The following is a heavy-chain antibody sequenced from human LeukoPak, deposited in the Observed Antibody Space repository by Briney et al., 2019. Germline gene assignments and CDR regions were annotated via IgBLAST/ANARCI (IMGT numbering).Heavy chain of an antibody. CDR3: ARASDYYDSSGYQPRFDY. CDR2: IYYSGST. CDR1: GGSISSHY. V-gene: IGHV4-59*11. D-gene: IGHD3-22*01. Sequence: PSETLSLTCTVSGGSISSHYWSWIRQPPGKGLEWIGYIYYSGSTNYNPSLKSRVTISVDTSKNQFSLKLSSVTAADTAVYYCARASDYYDSSGYQPRFDYWGQGTLVTVPS. J-gene: IGHJ4*02.